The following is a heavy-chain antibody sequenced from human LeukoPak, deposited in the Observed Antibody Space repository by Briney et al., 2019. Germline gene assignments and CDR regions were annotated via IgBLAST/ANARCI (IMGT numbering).Heavy chain of an antibody. CDR3: ARGGGMGHYYYYMDV. J-gene: IGHJ6*03. CDR1: GGSISSSSYY. Sequence: SGTLSLTCTVSGGSISSSSYYWGWIRQPPGKGLEWIGSIYYSGSTYYNPSLKSRVTISVDTSKNQFSLKLSSVTAADTAVYSCARGGGMGHYYYYMDVWGKGTTVTISS. CDR2: IYYSGST. V-gene: IGHV4-39*07. D-gene: IGHD5-24*01.